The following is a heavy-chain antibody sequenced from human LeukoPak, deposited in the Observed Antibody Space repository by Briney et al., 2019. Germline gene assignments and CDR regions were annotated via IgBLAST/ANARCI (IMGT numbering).Heavy chain of an antibody. CDR3: AKTKGPFDI. CDR2: ISGSGGST. J-gene: IGHJ3*02. V-gene: IGHV3-23*01. D-gene: IGHD2-8*01. Sequence: GGSLRLSCAASGFTFRSYAMSWVRQAPGKGLERVSGISGSGGSTYYADSVKGRFIISRDNSKNTLFLQMNSLRAEDTAVYYCAKTKGPFDIWGQGTMVTVSS. CDR1: GFTFRSYA.